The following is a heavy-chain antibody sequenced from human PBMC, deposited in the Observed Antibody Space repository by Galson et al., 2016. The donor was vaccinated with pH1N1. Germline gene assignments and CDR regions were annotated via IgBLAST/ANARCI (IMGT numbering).Heavy chain of an antibody. CDR1: GGSISSNDYY. D-gene: IGHD3-3*01. J-gene: IGHJ4*02. CDR2: IYSSGST. Sequence: SETLSLTCTVSGGSISSNDYYWTWIRQPPGKGLEWIGTIYSSGSTYDNPSLKSRVTISVDTSKNQFSLKLSSVTAADTAVYYCAKVSNSGDFWSGYYIDDWGQGTVVTVSS. CDR3: AKVSNSGDFWSGYYIDD. V-gene: IGHV4-39*07.